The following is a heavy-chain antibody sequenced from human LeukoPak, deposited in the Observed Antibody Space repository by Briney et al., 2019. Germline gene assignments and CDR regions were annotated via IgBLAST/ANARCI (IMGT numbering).Heavy chain of an antibody. CDR1: GFTFSSHG. CDR2: IWYDGSNK. J-gene: IGHJ4*02. D-gene: IGHD6-19*01. V-gene: IGHV3-33*01. CDR3: ARVRGDSSGWYGGAFDY. Sequence: QSGRSLRLSCAASGFTFSSHGMHWVRQAPGKGLEWVAVIWYDGSNKYYADSVKGRFTISRDNSKNTLYLQMNSLRAEDTAVYYCARVRGDSSGWYGGAFDYWGQGTLVTVSS.